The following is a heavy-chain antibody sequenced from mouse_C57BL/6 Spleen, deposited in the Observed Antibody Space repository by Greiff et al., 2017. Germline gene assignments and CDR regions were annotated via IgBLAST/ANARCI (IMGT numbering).Heavy chain of an antibody. J-gene: IGHJ4*01. CDR1: GFNIKDYY. Sequence: VQLQQSGAELVRPGASVKLSCTASGFNIKDYYMHWVKQRPEQGLEWIGRIDPEDGDTEYAPKFQGKATMTADTSSNTAYLQLSSLTSEDTADYYCTTIHYGSSSDLYAMDYWGQGTSVTVSS. V-gene: IGHV14-1*01. CDR3: TTIHYGSSSDLYAMDY. D-gene: IGHD1-1*01. CDR2: IDPEDGDT.